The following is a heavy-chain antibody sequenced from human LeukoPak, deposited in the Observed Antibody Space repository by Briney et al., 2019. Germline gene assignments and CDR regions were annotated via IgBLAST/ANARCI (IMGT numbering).Heavy chain of an antibody. CDR1: GYTFTSSG. V-gene: IGHV1-18*01. J-gene: IGHJ4*02. CDR3: VRDVGYGDYGPDY. Sequence: ASVKVSCTASGYTFTSSGISWVRQAPGQGLEWMGWIRGSNGDTNYAQNLQGRVTVTTDTSTSTAYMELRSLRSDDTAVYYCVRDVGYGDYGPDYWGQGTLVTVSS. D-gene: IGHD4-17*01. CDR2: IRGSNGDT.